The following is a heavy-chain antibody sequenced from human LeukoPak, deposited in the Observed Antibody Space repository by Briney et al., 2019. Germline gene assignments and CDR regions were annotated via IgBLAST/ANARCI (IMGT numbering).Heavy chain of an antibody. CDR2: INHSGST. V-gene: IGHV4-34*01. J-gene: IGHJ4*02. D-gene: IGHD3-10*01. CDR3: ASGRITMVRGYFDY. Sequence: SETLSLTCAVYGGSFSGYYWSWIRQPPGKGLEWIGEINHSGSTNYNPSLKSRVTISVDTSKNQFSLKLSSVTAADTAVYYCASGRITMVRGYFDYWGQGTPVTVSS. CDR1: GGSFSGYY.